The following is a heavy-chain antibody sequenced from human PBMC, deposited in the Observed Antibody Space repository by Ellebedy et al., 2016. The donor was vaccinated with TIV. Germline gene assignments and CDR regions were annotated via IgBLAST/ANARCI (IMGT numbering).Heavy chain of an antibody. CDR2: TSYDGSKQ. Sequence: PGGSLRLSCAASGFTFTKFGMHWVRQAPGKGLEWVAVTSYDGSKQYYGVSVKGRFTVARDNSENTMSLQMNSLRSEDTAVYYCVRGVWKTTITSLDSWGQGSLVTVSS. V-gene: IGHV3-30*03. D-gene: IGHD3-16*01. J-gene: IGHJ4*02. CDR3: VRGVWKTTITSLDS. CDR1: GFTFTKFG.